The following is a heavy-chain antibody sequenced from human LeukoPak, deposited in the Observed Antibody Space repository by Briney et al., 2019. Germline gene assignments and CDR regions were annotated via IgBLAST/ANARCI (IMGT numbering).Heavy chain of an antibody. CDR1: GFTFSSYA. V-gene: IGHV3-64D*06. D-gene: IGHD3-10*01. CDR3: VVLWFGELLGDDY. Sequence: PGGSLRLSCSASGFTFSSYAMHWVRQAPGKGLEYVSAISSNGGSTYYAGSVKGRFTISRDNSKNTLYLQMSSLRAEDTAVYYCVVLWFGELLGDDYWGQGTLVTVSS. CDR2: ISSNGGST. J-gene: IGHJ4*02.